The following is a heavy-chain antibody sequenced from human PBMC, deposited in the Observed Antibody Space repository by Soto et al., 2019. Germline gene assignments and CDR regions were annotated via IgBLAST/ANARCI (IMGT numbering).Heavy chain of an antibody. CDR2: IYYSGST. J-gene: IGHJ6*03. CDR3: ARVPKSYGDYYYYYMDV. D-gene: IGHD4-17*01. V-gene: IGHV4-31*03. CDR1: GGSISSGGYY. Sequence: SETLSLTCTVSGGSISSGGYYWSWIRQHPGKGLEWIGYIYYSGSTYYNPSLKSRVTISVDTSKNQFSLKLSSVTAADTAVYYCARVPKSYGDYYYYYMDVWGKGTTVTVS.